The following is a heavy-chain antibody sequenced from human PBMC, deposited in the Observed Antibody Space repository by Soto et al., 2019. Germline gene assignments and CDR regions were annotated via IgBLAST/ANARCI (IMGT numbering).Heavy chain of an antibody. CDR2: IYYSGST. Sequence: TLSLSCSVSGGSVSSGAYYWTWIRQRPGKGLEWIGYIYYSGSTYYSPPLKSRLSIPLDTSKNQFSLRRGSETAADTAMYYCARARLRAVYAFDIWGQGTMVTVSS. D-gene: IGHD5-12*01. CDR1: GGSVSSGAYY. CDR3: ARARLRAVYAFDI. V-gene: IGHV4-31*03. J-gene: IGHJ3*02.